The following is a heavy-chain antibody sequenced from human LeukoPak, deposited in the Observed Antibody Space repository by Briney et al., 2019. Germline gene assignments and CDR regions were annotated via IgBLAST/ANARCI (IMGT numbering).Heavy chain of an antibody. J-gene: IGHJ6*03. CDR3: ARDGDIAAAGTTGDAPYYYMDV. D-gene: IGHD6-13*01. Sequence: SVKVSCKASGYTFTSYGINWVRQAPGQGLEWMGGIIPIFGTANYAQKFQGRVTITADESTSTAYMELSSLRSEDTAVYYCARDGDIAAAGTTGDAPYYYMDVWGKGTTVTISS. CDR1: GYTFTSYG. V-gene: IGHV1-69*13. CDR2: IIPIFGTA.